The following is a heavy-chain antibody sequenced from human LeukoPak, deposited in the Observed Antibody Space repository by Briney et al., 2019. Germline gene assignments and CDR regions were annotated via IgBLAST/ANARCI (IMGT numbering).Heavy chain of an antibody. V-gene: IGHV3-23*01. Sequence: PGGSLRLSCAASGFTFSSYAMSWVRQAPGKGLEWVSAISGSGGSTYYADSVKGRFTISRDNSKNTLYLQMNSLRAEDTAVYYCARDFNYYDSSNYSWGQGTLVTVSS. CDR1: GFTFSSYA. CDR2: ISGSGGST. J-gene: IGHJ4*02. CDR3: ARDFNYYDSSNYS. D-gene: IGHD3-22*01.